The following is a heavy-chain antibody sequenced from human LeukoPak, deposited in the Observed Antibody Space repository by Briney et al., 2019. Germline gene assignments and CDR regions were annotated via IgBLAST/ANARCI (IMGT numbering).Heavy chain of an antibody. CDR3: ARPLDYYDSKSPFDY. D-gene: IGHD3-22*01. CDR1: GYTFTGYY. Sequence: ASVKVSCKTSGYTFTGYYMHWVRQAPGQGLEWMGIINPSGGSTSYAQKFQGRVTMARDTSTSTVYMELSSLRSEDTAVYYCARPLDYYDSKSPFDYWGQGTLVTVSS. CDR2: INPSGGST. J-gene: IGHJ4*02. V-gene: IGHV1-46*01.